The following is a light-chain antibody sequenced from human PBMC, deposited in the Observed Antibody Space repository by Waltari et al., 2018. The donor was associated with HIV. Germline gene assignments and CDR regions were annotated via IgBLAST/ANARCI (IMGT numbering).Light chain of an antibody. V-gene: IGKV3-20*01. CDR1: QSVSSSY. J-gene: IGKJ3*01. CDR2: GAS. Sequence: EIVLTQSPGTLSLSPGERATLSCRASQSVSSSYLTWYQQKPGQAPKLLIYGASNRAAGIPDRFGGSGSGTDFTLTITRLEPEDFVVYYWQHYGGSLVTLGPGTKVDIK. CDR3: QHYGGSLVT.